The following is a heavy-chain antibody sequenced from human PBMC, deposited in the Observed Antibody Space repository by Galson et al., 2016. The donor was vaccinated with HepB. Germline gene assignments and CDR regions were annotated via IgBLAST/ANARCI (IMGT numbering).Heavy chain of an antibody. CDR1: GGPISSNAYS. CDR2: IYDSGST. Sequence: TLSLTCAVSGGPISSNAYSWSWIRQPPGKGLEWIGFIYDSGSTDYNPSLKSRVTISVDRSKNQFSLRLNSVTAADTAVYYCARGVRYFDWLFNHAFDIWGQGAMVTVSS. J-gene: IGHJ3*02. D-gene: IGHD3-9*01. V-gene: IGHV4-30-2*01. CDR3: ARGVRYFDWLFNHAFDI.